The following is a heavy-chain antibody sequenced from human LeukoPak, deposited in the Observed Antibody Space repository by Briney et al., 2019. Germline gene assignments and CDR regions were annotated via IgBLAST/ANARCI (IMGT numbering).Heavy chain of an antibody. J-gene: IGHJ6*03. CDR2: IRSKANSYAT. Sequence: GGSLRLSCAASGFTFSGSAMHWVRQASGKGLEWVGRIRSKANSYATAYAASVKGRFTISRDDSKNTAYLQMNSLKTEDTAVYYCTSRHLYYYMDVWGKGTTVTVSS. V-gene: IGHV3-73*01. CDR1: GFTFSGSA. CDR3: TSRHLYYYMDV.